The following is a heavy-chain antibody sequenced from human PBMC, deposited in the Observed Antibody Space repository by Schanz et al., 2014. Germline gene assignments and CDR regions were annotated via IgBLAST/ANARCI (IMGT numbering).Heavy chain of an antibody. J-gene: IGHJ4*02. D-gene: IGHD5-12*01. CDR3: ASSSAYSDYGTYFDF. Sequence: QVQLLQFGGGVVQPGRSLRLSCAASGFTFSSYAMHWVRQAPGKGLEWVALISNDGSIKYYADSVEGRFTISRDNSRNTLYLQMNSLRTEDTAVYSCASSSAYSDYGTYFDFWGQGTLVTVSS. CDR2: ISNDGSIK. V-gene: IGHV3-30-3*01. CDR1: GFTFSSYA.